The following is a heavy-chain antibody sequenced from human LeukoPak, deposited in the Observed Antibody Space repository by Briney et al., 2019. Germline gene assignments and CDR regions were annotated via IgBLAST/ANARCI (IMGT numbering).Heavy chain of an antibody. J-gene: IGHJ4*02. CDR3: ASRPAPSLGPLDY. V-gene: IGHV3-23*01. CDR1: GLTFSKYG. CDR2: IRGSGGST. D-gene: IGHD2-2*01. Sequence: PGGSLRLSCAASGLTFSKYGMSWVRQAPGKGLEWVSAIRGSGGSTYYADSVKGRFTVSRDNSKNTLYLQMNNLRVDDTAIYYCASRPAPSLGPLDYWGQGTLVTVSS.